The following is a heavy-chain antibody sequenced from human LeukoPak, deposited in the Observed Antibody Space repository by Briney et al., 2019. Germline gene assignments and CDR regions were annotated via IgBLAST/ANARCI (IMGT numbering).Heavy chain of an antibody. CDR2: INPSGGST. D-gene: IGHD3-22*01. CDR3: ARTPKDYYDSSGYYGWFDP. V-gene: IGHV1-46*01. Sequence: AASVKVSCKASGYTFTSYYMHWVRQAPGQGLEWMGIINPSGGSTSYAQKFQGRVTITADKPTSTAYMELSSLRSEDTAVYYCARTPKDYYDSSGYYGWFDPWGQGTLVTVSS. J-gene: IGHJ5*02. CDR1: GYTFTSYY.